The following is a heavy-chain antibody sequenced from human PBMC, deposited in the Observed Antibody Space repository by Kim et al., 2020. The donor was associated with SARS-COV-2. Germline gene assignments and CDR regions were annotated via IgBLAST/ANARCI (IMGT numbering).Heavy chain of an antibody. J-gene: IGHJ1*01. V-gene: IGHV3-23*01. CDR1: GFTFNSYA. CDR2: IRQSGGNT. D-gene: IGHD6-19*01. Sequence: GGSLRLSCAASGFTFNSYAMSWVRQAPGKGLEWVSGIRQSGGNTEYADSVRGRFSISRDNSKSTLYLQMNRLRAEDTAVYYCAKVTSGSSGWFEYFQRWGQGTLGTVSS. CDR3: AKVTSGSSGWFEYFQR.